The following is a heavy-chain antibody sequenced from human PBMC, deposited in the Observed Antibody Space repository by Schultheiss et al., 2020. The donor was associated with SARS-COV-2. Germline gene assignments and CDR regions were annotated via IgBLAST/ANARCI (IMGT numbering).Heavy chain of an antibody. V-gene: IGHV3-48*01. J-gene: IGHJ6*02. CDR3: ARGPFPSRMTGYYIDYYYGMDV. CDR2: ISSSSSTI. Sequence: GGPLRLSCAASGFTLSSYSMNWVRQAPGKGLEWVSYISSSSSTIYYADSVKGRFTISRDNAKNSLYLQMNSLRAEDTAVYYCARGPFPSRMTGYYIDYYYGMDVWGQGTTVTVSS. D-gene: IGHD3-9*01. CDR1: GFTLSSYS.